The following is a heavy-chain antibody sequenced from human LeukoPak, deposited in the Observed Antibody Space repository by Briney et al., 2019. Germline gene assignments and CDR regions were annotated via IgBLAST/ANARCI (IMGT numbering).Heavy chain of an antibody. Sequence: GESLKISCKGSGYSFTSYWIGWVRQMPGKGLEWMGIIYPGDSDARYNPSFQGQVTISADKSIDTAYLQWSSLKASDTAIYYCARQGDYSSYDLYFDFWGQGTLITVSS. CDR2: IYPGDSDA. J-gene: IGHJ4*02. D-gene: IGHD4-11*01. CDR1: GYSFTSYW. CDR3: ARQGDYSSYDLYFDF. V-gene: IGHV5-51*01.